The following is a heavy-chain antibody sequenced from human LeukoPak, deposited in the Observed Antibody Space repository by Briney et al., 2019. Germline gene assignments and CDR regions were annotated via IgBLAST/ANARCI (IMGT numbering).Heavy chain of an antibody. V-gene: IGHV4-59*08. CDR3: ARQYYDILTGYYNFDY. Sequence: PSETLSLTCTVSGGSISSYYWSWIRQPPGKGLEWIGYIYYSGSTNYNPSLKSRVTISVDTSKNQFSLKLSSVTATDTAAYYCARQYYDILTGYYNFDYWGQGTLVTVSS. D-gene: IGHD3-9*01. CDR2: IYYSGST. CDR1: GGSISSYY. J-gene: IGHJ4*02.